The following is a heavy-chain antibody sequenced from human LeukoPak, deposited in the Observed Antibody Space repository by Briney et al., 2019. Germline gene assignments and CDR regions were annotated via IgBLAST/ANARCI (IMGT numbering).Heavy chain of an antibody. Sequence: GGSLRLSCAASGSTFSSYAMHWVRQASGKGLEWVGRIRSKANNYATAYAASLKGRFTISRDDSKNTAYLQMNSLKTEDTAVYYCTTVAGDYYYYGTDVWGQGTTVTVSS. J-gene: IGHJ6*02. V-gene: IGHV3-73*01. CDR2: IRSKANNYAT. CDR3: TTVAGDYYYYGTDV. D-gene: IGHD6-19*01. CDR1: GSTFSSYA.